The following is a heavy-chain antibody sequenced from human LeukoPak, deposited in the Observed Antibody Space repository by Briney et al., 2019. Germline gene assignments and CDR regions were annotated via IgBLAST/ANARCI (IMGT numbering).Heavy chain of an antibody. CDR1: GGTFSSYV. J-gene: IGHJ4*02. CDR3: ASPPADYYDSRDYFDY. V-gene: IGHV1-69*04. D-gene: IGHD3-22*01. Sequence: SVKVSCKASGGTFSSYVISWVRQAAGQGLEWMGRIIPILGIANYAQKFQGRVTITADKSTSTAYMELSSLRSEDTAVYYCASPPADYYDSRDYFDYWGQGTLVTVSS. CDR2: IIPILGIA.